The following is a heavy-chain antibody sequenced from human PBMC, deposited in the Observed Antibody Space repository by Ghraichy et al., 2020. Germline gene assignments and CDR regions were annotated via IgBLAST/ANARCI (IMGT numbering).Heavy chain of an antibody. CDR3: ARDGGSSSPTSSLDY. D-gene: IGHD2-2*01. V-gene: IGHV4-61*01. Sequence: TLSLTCTVSGGSVSSGSYYWSWIRQPPGKGLEWIGYIYYSGSTNYNPSLKSRVTISVDTSKNQFSLKLSSVTAADTAVYYCARDGGSSSPTSSLDYWGQGTLVTVSS. CDR1: GGSVSSGSYY. J-gene: IGHJ4*02. CDR2: IYYSGST.